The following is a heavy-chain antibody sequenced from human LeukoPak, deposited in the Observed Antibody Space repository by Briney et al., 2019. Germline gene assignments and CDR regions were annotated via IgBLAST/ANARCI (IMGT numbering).Heavy chain of an antibody. J-gene: IGHJ4*02. CDR2: IIPIFGTA. CDR1: GGTFSSYA. V-gene: IGHV1-69*05. CDR3: ARGYDFWSGYWYY. D-gene: IGHD3-3*01. Sequence: SVKVSCKASGGTFSSYAISWVRQAPGQGLEWMGGIIPIFGTANYAQKFQGRVTITTDESTSTAYMELGSLRSEDTAVYYCARGYDFWSGYWYYWGQGTLVTVSS.